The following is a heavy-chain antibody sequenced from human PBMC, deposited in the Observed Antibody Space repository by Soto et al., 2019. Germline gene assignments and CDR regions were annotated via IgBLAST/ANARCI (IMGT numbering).Heavy chain of an antibody. CDR3: ARDSTNTWWGSWY. V-gene: IGHV1-3*04. CDR2: INTDNGNT. D-gene: IGHD2-8*02. Sequence: QVQLVQSGAEVKMPGASVRVSCKASGYTFTTNSMHWVRQAPGKRPEWMGWINTDNGNTKYSKEFQDRVTITKDTSASKAYMELSSLRSEDTAIYYCARDSTNTWWGSWYWGPGTLVTVSS. J-gene: IGHJ4*02. CDR1: GYTFTTNS.